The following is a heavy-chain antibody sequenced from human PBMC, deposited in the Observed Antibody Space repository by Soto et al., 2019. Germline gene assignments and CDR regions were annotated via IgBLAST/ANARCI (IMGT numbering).Heavy chain of an antibody. Sequence: QVQLQESGPGLVKPSETLSLTCTVSGASVNSGGYYWSWVRQLPGKGLEWIGYIYFTGNTYYNPSLQSRITISLDTSQNQFSLKLTSVTAADTAVYFCASDNAWEVLLAYWGQGTLVTVSS. CDR2: IYFTGNT. CDR3: ASDNAWEVLLAY. J-gene: IGHJ4*02. D-gene: IGHD1-26*01. V-gene: IGHV4-31*03. CDR1: GASVNSGGYY.